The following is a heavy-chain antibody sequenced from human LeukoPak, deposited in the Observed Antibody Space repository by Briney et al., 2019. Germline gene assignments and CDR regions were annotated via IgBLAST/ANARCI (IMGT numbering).Heavy chain of an antibody. D-gene: IGHD3-22*01. J-gene: IGHJ4*02. CDR1: GYTLTELS. Sequence: WASVKVSCTVSGYTLTELSMHWVRQAPGKGLEWMGGFDPEDGETIYAQKFQGRVTMTEDTSTDTAYMELSSLRSEDTAVYYCATRHYYDSSGYYYDFPADYWGQGTLVTVSS. CDR3: ATRHYYDSSGYYYDFPADY. CDR2: FDPEDGET. V-gene: IGHV1-24*01.